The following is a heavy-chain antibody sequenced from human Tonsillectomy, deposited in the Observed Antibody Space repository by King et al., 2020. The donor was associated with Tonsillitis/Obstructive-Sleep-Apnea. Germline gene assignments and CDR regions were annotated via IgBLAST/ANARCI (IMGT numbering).Heavy chain of an antibody. CDR2: ISYDGSNK. V-gene: IGHV3-30*04. Sequence: QEQLVQSGGGVVQPGRSLRLSCTASGFIFSNYAMHWVRQAPGKGLEWVAVISYDGSNKHYADSVKGRFTISRDISKNTLFLQMNSLRPEDTAVYYCARTDYYHYYMDVWGNGTTVTVSS. CDR3: ARTDYYHYYMDV. J-gene: IGHJ6*03. CDR1: GFIFSNYA.